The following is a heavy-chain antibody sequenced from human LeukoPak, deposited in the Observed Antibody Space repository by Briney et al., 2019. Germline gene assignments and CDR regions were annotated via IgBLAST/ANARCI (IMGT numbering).Heavy chain of an antibody. CDR2: INSDGTGT. V-gene: IGHV3-74*03. CDR1: GFTFSSYW. Sequence: GGSLSLSCAASGFTFSSYWMHWVRQAPGKGPVWVSRINSDGTGTMYADYVKGRFTISRDNAKNSLYLQMNSLRAEDTAVYYCAKHPAFDIWGQGTMVTVSS. CDR3: AKHPAFDI. J-gene: IGHJ3*02.